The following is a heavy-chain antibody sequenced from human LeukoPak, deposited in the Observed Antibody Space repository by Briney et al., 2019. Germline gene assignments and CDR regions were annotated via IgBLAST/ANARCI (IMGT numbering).Heavy chain of an antibody. J-gene: IGHJ4*02. Sequence: PWGSLRLSCAASGFTFSSYGMSWVRQAPGKGLEWVSAISGSGGSTYYADSVKGRFTISRDNSKNTLYLQMNSLRAEDTAIYDCAKDAIPYYDSSAYMDYWGQGTLVTVSS. D-gene: IGHD3-22*01. CDR3: AKDAIPYYDSSAYMDY. CDR1: GFTFSSYG. CDR2: ISGSGGST. V-gene: IGHV3-23*01.